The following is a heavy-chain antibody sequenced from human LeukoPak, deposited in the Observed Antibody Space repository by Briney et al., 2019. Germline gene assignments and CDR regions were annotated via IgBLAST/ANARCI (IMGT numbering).Heavy chain of an antibody. CDR2: IYSGGST. Sequence: GGSLRLSCAASGFTVSSNYMSWVRQAPGKGLEWVSVIYSGGSTYYADSVKGRFTISRDNSKNTLYLQMNSLRAEDTAVYYCARENITTVAAYYYYYYGMDAWGQGTTVTVSS. J-gene: IGHJ6*02. V-gene: IGHV3-66*01. CDR3: ARENITTVAAYYYYYYGMDA. D-gene: IGHD4-11*01. CDR1: GFTVSSNY.